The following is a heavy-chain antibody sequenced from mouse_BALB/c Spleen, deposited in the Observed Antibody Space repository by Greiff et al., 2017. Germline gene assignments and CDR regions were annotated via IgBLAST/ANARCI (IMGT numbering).Heavy chain of an antibody. CDR1: GFNIKDTY. D-gene: IGHD3-2*01. Sequence: EVKLVESGAELVKPGASVKLSCTASGFNIKDTYMHWVKQRPEQGLEWIGRIDPANGNTKYDPKFQGKATITADTSSNTAYLQLSSLTSEDTAVYYCALDSSGYDYWGQGTTLTVSS. CDR2: IDPANGNT. CDR3: ALDSSGYDY. J-gene: IGHJ2*01. V-gene: IGHV14-3*02.